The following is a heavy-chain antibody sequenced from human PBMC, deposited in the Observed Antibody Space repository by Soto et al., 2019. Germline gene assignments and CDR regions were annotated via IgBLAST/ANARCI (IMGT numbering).Heavy chain of an antibody. CDR3: ARLTYYDFWSGYSYYFDY. Sequence: GASVKVSCKASGYTFTGYYMHWVRQAPGQGLEWMGWINPNSGGTNYAQKFQGRVTMTRDTSISTAYMELSRLRSDDTAVYYCARLTYYDFWSGYSYYFDYWGHGTLVTVSS. D-gene: IGHD3-3*01. CDR1: GYTFTGYY. V-gene: IGHV1-2*02. CDR2: INPNSGGT. J-gene: IGHJ4*01.